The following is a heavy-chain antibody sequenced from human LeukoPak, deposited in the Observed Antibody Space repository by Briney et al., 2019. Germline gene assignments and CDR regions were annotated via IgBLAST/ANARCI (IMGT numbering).Heavy chain of an antibody. V-gene: IGHV4-59*01. CDR2: IYYSGST. CDR1: GGSISNYF. J-gene: IGHJ5*02. D-gene: IGHD3-10*01. CDR3: ARSRWLGELDH. Sequence: SETLSLTCTVSGGSISNYFWGWIRQPPGKGLEWIGYIYYSGSTNYNPSLKSRVTISVDTSKNQLSLKLSSVSAADTAVYYCARSRWLGELDHWGQGMLVTVSS.